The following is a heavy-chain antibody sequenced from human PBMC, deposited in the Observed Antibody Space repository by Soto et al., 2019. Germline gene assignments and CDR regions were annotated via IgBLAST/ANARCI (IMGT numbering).Heavy chain of an antibody. D-gene: IGHD3-10*01. V-gene: IGHV4-59*01. J-gene: IGHJ5*02. Sequence: SETLSLTCTVSGGSIRSYSWSWIRQPPGKGLEWIGYISDTGNTYYNPSLKSRLTISADPSKNQFSLKLTSVTAADTAVYYCARDRFTMIPGVIRKWWYDPWGQGILVT. CDR2: ISDTGNT. CDR1: GGSIRSYS. CDR3: ARDRFTMIPGVIRKWWYDP.